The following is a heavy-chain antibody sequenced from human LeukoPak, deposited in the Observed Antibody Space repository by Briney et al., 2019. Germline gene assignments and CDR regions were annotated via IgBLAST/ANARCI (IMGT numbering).Heavy chain of an antibody. CDR3: VKGIAAANTNYFDY. CDR1: GFTFSDYY. V-gene: IGHV3-11*04. J-gene: IGHJ4*02. D-gene: IGHD6-13*01. Sequence: GGSLRLSCAASGFTFSDYYMSWIRQAPGKGLEWVSYISSSGTTIYYADSVKGRFTVSRDNAKNSLYLQMNSLRAEDTAVYYCVKGIAAANTNYFDYWGQGTLVTVSS. CDR2: ISSSGTTI.